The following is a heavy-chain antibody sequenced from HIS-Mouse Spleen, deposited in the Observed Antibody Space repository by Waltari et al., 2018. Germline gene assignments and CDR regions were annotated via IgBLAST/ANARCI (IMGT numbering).Heavy chain of an antibody. CDR2: INHSGST. CDR1: GGSFSGYY. CDR3: AREMIVVVISAFDI. V-gene: IGHV4-34*01. Sequence: QVQLQQWGAGLLKPSETLSLTCAVYGGSFSGYYWIWIRQPPGKGLEWIGEINHSGSTNYNPSLKSRVTISVDTSKNQFSLKLSSVTAADTAVYYCAREMIVVVISAFDIWGQGTMVTVSS. D-gene: IGHD3-22*01. J-gene: IGHJ3*02.